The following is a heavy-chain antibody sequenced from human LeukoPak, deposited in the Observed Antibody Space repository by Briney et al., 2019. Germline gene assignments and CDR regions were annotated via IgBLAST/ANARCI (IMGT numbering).Heavy chain of an antibody. J-gene: IGHJ4*02. Sequence: KPSETLSLTCTVSGYSISSGYYWGWIRQPPGKGLEWIGSIYHSGSTYYNPSLKSRVTISVDTSKNQFSLKLSSVTAADTAVYYCASTETTSPVDYWGQGTLVTVSS. CDR2: IYHSGST. D-gene: IGHD4-17*01. CDR3: ASTETTSPVDY. V-gene: IGHV4-38-2*02. CDR1: GYSISSGYY.